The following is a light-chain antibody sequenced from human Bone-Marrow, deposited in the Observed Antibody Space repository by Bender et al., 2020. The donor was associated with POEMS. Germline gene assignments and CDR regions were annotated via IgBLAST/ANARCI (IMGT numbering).Light chain of an antibody. Sequence: AARLTCGGNNIETKSVHWYQQKPGLAPVLVVYDDSDRPSGIPERFSGSNSGNTATLTVSRVEAGDEADYYCQVWDRSSAVVFGGGTKLTVL. CDR2: DDS. V-gene: IGLV3-21*02. CDR1: NIETKS. J-gene: IGLJ2*01. CDR3: QVWDRSSAVV.